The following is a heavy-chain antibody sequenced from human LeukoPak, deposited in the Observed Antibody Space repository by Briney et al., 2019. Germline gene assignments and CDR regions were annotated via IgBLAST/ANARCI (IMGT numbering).Heavy chain of an antibody. J-gene: IGHJ3*02. D-gene: IGHD2-8*01. CDR1: GYTFTDYY. CDR3: ARDRVFPTQCLYDDAFDI. V-gene: IGHV1-2*02. CDR2: INPSTGGT. Sequence: GASVKVSCKASGYTFTDYYMNWVRQAPGQGLEWMGWINPSTGGTNYAQKFQGRVTMTKDTSISTAYMELSGLRSDDTAVYYCARDRVFPTQCLYDDAFDIWGQGTMVTVSS.